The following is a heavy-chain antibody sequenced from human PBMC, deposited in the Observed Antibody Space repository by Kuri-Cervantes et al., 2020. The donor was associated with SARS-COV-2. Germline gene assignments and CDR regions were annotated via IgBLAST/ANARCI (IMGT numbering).Heavy chain of an antibody. D-gene: IGHD3-3*01. J-gene: IGHJ3*02. Sequence: SATLSLTCAVYGGSFSGFYWSWIRQAPGKGLEWIGEINHSGSANYSPSLKSRVTISVDTSKNQFSLRLSPVTAADTGVYYCARASTTIYGVLIALFSSNAFGIWGQGTMVTVSS. CDR1: GGSFSGFY. CDR3: ARASTTIYGVLIALFSSNAFGI. V-gene: IGHV4-34*01. CDR2: INHSGSA.